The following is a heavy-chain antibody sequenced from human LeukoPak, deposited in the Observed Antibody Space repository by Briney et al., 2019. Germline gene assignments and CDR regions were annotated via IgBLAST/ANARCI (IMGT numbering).Heavy chain of an antibody. CDR2: TYTSGST. Sequence: SETLSLTCTVSGGSISSYYWSWIRQPAGKGLEWIGRTYTSGSTNYNPSLKSRVTMSVDTSKNQFSLKLSSVTAADTAVYYCARAARITGTTYFDYWGQGTLVTVSS. J-gene: IGHJ4*02. CDR3: ARAARITGTTYFDY. CDR1: GGSISSYY. V-gene: IGHV4-4*07. D-gene: IGHD1-7*01.